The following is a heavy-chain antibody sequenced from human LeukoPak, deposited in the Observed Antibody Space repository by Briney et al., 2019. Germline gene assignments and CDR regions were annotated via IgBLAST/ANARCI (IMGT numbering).Heavy chain of an antibody. CDR1: GFDFRTHA. J-gene: IGHJ5*02. V-gene: IGHV3-33*01. D-gene: IGHD6-19*01. CDR2: IWRGGNYK. Sequence: GGSLRLSCSASGFDFRTHAMHWVRQAPGKGLEWVAMIWRGGNYKFYVDSVKGRCTIFRDDFRSTLYLQMDSLTADDTAVYYCVTDPPGSGWVFWSWGQGALVSVSA. CDR3: VTDPPGSGWVFWS.